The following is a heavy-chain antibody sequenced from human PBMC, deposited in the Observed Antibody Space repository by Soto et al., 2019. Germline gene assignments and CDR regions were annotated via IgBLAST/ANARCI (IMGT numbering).Heavy chain of an antibody. V-gene: IGHV3-23*01. Sequence: EVQLLESGGDLVQPGGSLRLSCAASGFTFSSYAMRWVRQAPGKGLEWVSVISDSGGRTYYADSVKGRFTISRDNSKNRLYLQMNSLRAEDTAIYYCAKDSVAGTFQPYYFDYWGQGTLVTVSS. D-gene: IGHD6-19*01. J-gene: IGHJ4*02. CDR2: ISDSGGRT. CDR1: GFTFSSYA. CDR3: AKDSVAGTFQPYYFDY.